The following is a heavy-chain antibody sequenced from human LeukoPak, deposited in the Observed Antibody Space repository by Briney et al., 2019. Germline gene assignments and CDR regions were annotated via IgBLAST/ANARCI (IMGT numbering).Heavy chain of an antibody. Sequence: SVKVSCKASGYTFTSYDISWVRQAPGQGLEWMGGIMPMFGKASYAQKFQGRVTTTADKATSTAYMELSSLRSEDTAVYYCAGGRTDIVVVPATLRNYYFDYWGQGTLVTVSS. D-gene: IGHD2-2*01. V-gene: IGHV1-69*06. CDR3: AGGRTDIVVVPATLRNYYFDY. J-gene: IGHJ4*02. CDR1: GYTFTSYD. CDR2: IMPMFGKA.